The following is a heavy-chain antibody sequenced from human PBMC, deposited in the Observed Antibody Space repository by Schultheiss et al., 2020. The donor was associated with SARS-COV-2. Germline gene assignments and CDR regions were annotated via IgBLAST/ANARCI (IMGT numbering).Heavy chain of an antibody. Sequence: SETLSLTCTVSGVSVDSGGYYWTWLRQPPGKGLEWIGYIYYSGSTNYNPSLKSRVTISVDTSKNQFSLKLSSVTAADTAVYYCARGRFVLYWGQGTLVTVSS. D-gene: IGHD3-10*01. CDR2: IYYSGST. J-gene: IGHJ4*02. CDR1: GVSVDSGGYY. V-gene: IGHV4-61*08. CDR3: ARGRFVLY.